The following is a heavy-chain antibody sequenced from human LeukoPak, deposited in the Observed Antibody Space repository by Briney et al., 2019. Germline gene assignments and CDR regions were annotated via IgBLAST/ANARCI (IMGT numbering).Heavy chain of an antibody. CDR3: ASTYYDILTGYYDYYGMDV. CDR1: GYSISSGYY. D-gene: IGHD3-9*01. Sequence: SETLSLTCAVSGYSISSGYYWGWIRQPPGKGLEWIGSIYHSGSTYYNPSLKSRVTISVDTSKNQFSLQLSSVTAADTAVYYCASTYYDILTGYYDYYGMDVWGKGPRSPSPQ. J-gene: IGHJ6*04. V-gene: IGHV4-38-2*01. CDR2: IYHSGST.